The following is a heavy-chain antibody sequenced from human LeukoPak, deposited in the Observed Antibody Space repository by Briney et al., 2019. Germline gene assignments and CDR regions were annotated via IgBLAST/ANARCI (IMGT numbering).Heavy chain of an antibody. CDR3: ARLGDSSSWYIDY. V-gene: IGHV4-59*01. J-gene: IGHJ4*02. CDR1: GGSFSSYY. Sequence: SETLSLTCAVYGGSFSSYYWSWIRQPPGKGLEWIGYIYYSGSTNYNPSLKSRVTISVDTSKNQFSLKLGSVTAADTAVYYCARLGDSSSWYIDYWGQGTLVTVSS. CDR2: IYYSGST. D-gene: IGHD6-13*01.